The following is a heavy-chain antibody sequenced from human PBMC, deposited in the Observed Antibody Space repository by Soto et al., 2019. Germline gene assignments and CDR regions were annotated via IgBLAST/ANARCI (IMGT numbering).Heavy chain of an antibody. V-gene: IGHV3-7*01. CDR3: ARDRAQNIVVVPAATFDY. D-gene: IGHD2-2*01. J-gene: IGHJ4*02. CDR2: IKQDGSEK. Sequence: YLRLSCAASGFTFSSYWMSWVRQAPGKGLEWVANIKQDGSEKYYVDSVKGRFTISRDNAKNSLYLQMNSLRAEDTAVYYCARDRAQNIVVVPAATFDYWGQGTLVTVSS. CDR1: GFTFSSYW.